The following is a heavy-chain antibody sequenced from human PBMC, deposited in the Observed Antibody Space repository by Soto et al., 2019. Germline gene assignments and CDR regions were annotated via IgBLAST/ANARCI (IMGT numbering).Heavy chain of an antibody. J-gene: IGHJ2*01. CDR3: ARGGSGXXXXXXX. V-gene: IGHV1-69*01. D-gene: IGHD2-15*01. CDR1: GGIFSSYA. Sequence: QEQLVQSGAEVKKPGSSVKVSCKASGGIFSSYAISWVRQAPGQGLEWMGGIIPIFGTANYAQKFQGRVTITADESTNXAYMDLSSLXXXXXXXXXCARGGSGXXXXXXXWG. CDR2: IIPIFGTA.